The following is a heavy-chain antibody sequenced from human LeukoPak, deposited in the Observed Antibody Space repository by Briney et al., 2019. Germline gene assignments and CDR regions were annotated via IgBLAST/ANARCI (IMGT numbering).Heavy chain of an antibody. CDR2: INPNSGGT. CDR1: GYTFTGYY. Sequence: ASVKVSCKASGYTFTGYYMHWVRQAPGQGLEWMGWINPNSGGTNYAQKFQGRVTMTRDTSISTAYMELSRLRSDDTAVYYYARVIYSSSWSDYWGQGTLVTVSS. CDR3: ARVIYSSSWSDY. D-gene: IGHD6-13*01. J-gene: IGHJ4*02. V-gene: IGHV1-2*02.